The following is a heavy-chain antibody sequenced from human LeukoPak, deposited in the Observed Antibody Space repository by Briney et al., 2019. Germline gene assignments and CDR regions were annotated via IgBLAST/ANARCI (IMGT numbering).Heavy chain of an antibody. CDR2: INSDGSST. Sequence: GRSLRLSCAASGFTFSSYWMHWVRQAPGKGLVWVSRINSDGSSTSYADSVKGRFTISRDNAKNTLYLQMNSPRAEDTAVYYCARVAYYYDSSGVLGGNFDYWGQGTLVTVSS. CDR3: ARVAYYYDSSGVLGGNFDY. CDR1: GFTFSSYW. J-gene: IGHJ4*02. D-gene: IGHD3-22*01. V-gene: IGHV3-74*01.